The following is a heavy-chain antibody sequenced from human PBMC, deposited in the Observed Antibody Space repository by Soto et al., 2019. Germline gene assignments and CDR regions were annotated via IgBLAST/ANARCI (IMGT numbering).Heavy chain of an antibody. V-gene: IGHV4-30-4*01. J-gene: IGHJ4*02. CDR3: ARAGYFDSSGPFEY. D-gene: IGHD3-22*01. Sequence: PSETLSLTCIVSGGSIANDDYYWSWIRQPPGKGLEWIGYIYNSGSTYYNPSLKSRVSISADTSKNQFSLKLSSVTAADTAVYYCARAGYFDSSGPFEYWGQGNLVTVSS. CDR2: IYNSGST. CDR1: GGSIANDDYY.